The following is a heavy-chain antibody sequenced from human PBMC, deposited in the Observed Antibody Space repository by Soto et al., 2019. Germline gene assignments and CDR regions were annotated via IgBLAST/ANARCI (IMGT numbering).Heavy chain of an antibody. CDR1: GGSFTGYH. D-gene: IGHD5-18*01. J-gene: IGHJ4*02. V-gene: IGHV4-34*01. CDR3: ARASTTATVSRAFDY. Sequence: SETLSLTCAVYGGSFTGYHWTWIRQPPGKGLDWIGEINLSGSTNYNPSLKSRVTISVDTSKNQFSLRLSSVTAADTAVYYCARASTTATVSRAFDYWGQGTLVTVSS. CDR2: INLSGST.